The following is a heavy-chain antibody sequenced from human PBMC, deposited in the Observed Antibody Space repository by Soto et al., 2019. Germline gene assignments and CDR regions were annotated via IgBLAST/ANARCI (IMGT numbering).Heavy chain of an antibody. CDR1: GFTFSSYG. CDR2: ISYDGSNK. J-gene: IGHJ4*02. D-gene: IGHD3-10*01. V-gene: IGHV3-30*18. CDR3: AKDEGDYYGSGSYDY. Sequence: PGGSLRLSCAASGFTFSSYGMHWVRQAPGKGLEWVAVISYDGSNKYYADSVKGRFTISRDNSKNTLYLQMNSLRAEDTAVYYCAKDEGDYYGSGSYDYWGQGTLVTVSS.